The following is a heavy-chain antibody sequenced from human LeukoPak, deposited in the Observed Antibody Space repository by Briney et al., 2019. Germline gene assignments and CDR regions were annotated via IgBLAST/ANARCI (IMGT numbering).Heavy chain of an antibody. Sequence: ASVKLSCKASGYTFTSYGISWVRQAPGQGLEWMGWISAYIGNTNYAQKLQGRVTMTTDTSTSTAYMKLRSLRSDDTAVYYCARDGLRLGELSPTPDYWGQGTLVTVSS. V-gene: IGHV1-18*01. J-gene: IGHJ4*02. D-gene: IGHD3-16*02. CDR1: GYTFTSYG. CDR2: ISAYIGNT. CDR3: ARDGLRLGELSPTPDY.